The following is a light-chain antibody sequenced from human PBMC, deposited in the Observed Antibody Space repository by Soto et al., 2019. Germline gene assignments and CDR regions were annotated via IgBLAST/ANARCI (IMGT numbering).Light chain of an antibody. J-gene: IGKJ1*01. CDR3: QQYNPYSRT. CDR2: GAN. V-gene: IGKV1-39*01. CDR1: QSISRY. Sequence: DIQLTQSPSSLSASVGDRITITCRSSQSISRYLNWYQQRPGTTPKVLIFGANSLQSGVPSGFSGSGSGTEFTLTISSLQPDDFATYYCQQYNPYSRTFGQGTKVDIK.